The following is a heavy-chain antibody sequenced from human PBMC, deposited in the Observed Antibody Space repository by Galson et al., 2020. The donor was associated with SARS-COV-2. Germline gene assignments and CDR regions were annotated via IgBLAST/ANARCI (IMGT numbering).Heavy chain of an antibody. D-gene: IGHD6-19*01. J-gene: IGHJ4*02. CDR3: AKDLALAVAATGDY. CDR1: GFTFSSYA. Sequence: GGSLRLSCAASGFTFSSYAMSWVRQAPGKGLEWVSAISGSGGSTYYADSVKGRFTISRDNSKNTLYLQMNSLRAEDTAVYYCAKDLALAVAATGDYWGQGTLVTVSS. CDR2: ISGSGGST. V-gene: IGHV3-23*01.